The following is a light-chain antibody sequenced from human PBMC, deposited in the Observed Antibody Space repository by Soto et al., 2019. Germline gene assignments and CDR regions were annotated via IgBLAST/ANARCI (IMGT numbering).Light chain of an antibody. CDR2: KAS. J-gene: IGKJ1*01. V-gene: IGKV1-5*03. CDR1: QSISSW. Sequence: DIQMTQSPSTLSASVGDRVTITCRASQSISSWLAWYQQKPGKAPKLLIYKASSLESGVPSRFSGSGSGTELTLTINSLQPDDFATYYCQQYNSYSGTFGQGTKVEIK. CDR3: QQYNSYSGT.